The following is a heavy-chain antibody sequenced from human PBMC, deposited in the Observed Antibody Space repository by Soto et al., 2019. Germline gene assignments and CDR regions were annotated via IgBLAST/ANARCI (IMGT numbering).Heavy chain of an antibody. D-gene: IGHD2-2*01. J-gene: IGHJ4*02. V-gene: IGHV4-59*01. Sequence: SETLSLTCTVSGGSISSYYWSWIRQPPGKGLEWIGYIYYSGSTNYNPSIKSRVTISVDTSKNKLSLKLSSVTAADTAVYYCAIGGLGDCGTTSCLFHFDYWGLGALVTVSS. CDR1: GGSISSYY. CDR3: AIGGLGDCGTTSCLFHFDY. CDR2: IYYSGST.